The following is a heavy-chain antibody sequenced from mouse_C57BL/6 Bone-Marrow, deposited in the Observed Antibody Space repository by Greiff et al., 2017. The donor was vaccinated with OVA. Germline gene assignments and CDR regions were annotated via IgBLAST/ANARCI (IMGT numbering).Heavy chain of an antibody. Sequence: QVQLKESGAELVRPGASVKLSCKASGYTFTDYYINWVTQRPGQGLEWIARIYPGSGNTYYNEKFKGKATLTAEKSSSTAYMQLSSLTSEDSAVYFCARYYGSRYYAMDYWGQGTSVTVSS. CDR3: ARYYGSRYYAMDY. D-gene: IGHD1-1*01. CDR1: GYTFTDYY. J-gene: IGHJ4*01. V-gene: IGHV1-76*01. CDR2: IYPGSGNT.